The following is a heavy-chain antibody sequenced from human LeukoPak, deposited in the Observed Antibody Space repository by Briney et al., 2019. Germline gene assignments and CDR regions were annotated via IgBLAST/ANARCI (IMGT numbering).Heavy chain of an antibody. V-gene: IGHV3-21*01. Sequence: GGSLRLSCAASGFTFSSYSMNWVHQAPGKGLEWVSSISSSSSYIYYADSVKGRFTISRDNAKNSLYLQMNSLRAEDTAVYYCARVSGRSNPDVWGQGTTVTVSS. D-gene: IGHD1-26*01. CDR1: GFTFSSYS. J-gene: IGHJ6*02. CDR3: ARVSGRSNPDV. CDR2: ISSSSSYI.